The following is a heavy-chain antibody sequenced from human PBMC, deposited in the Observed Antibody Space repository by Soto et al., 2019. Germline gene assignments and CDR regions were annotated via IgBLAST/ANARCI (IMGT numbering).Heavy chain of an antibody. D-gene: IGHD3-10*01. V-gene: IGHV3-21*06. CDR3: AREFEDLTSNFDY. J-gene: IGHJ4*02. Sequence: GSLIRYCASSGFTFTGYSMNWVRQAPGKGLEWVSSISSTTNYIYYGDSMKGRFTISRDNAKNSLYLEMNSLRAEDTAVYYCAREFEDLTSNFDYWGQGTLVTVSS. CDR1: GFTFTGYS. CDR2: ISSTTNYI.